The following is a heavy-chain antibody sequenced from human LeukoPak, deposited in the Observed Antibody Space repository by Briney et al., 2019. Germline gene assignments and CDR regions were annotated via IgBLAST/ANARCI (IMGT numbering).Heavy chain of an antibody. CDR2: MNPNSGNT. Sequence: ASVKVSCKASGYTFTTYDIIWVRQATGQGLEWMGWMNPNSGNTGYVQKFQGRVTMTRDTSISTAYMELSSLRSEDTAVYFCARETTIPPYYFDYWGLGTPVIVSS. V-gene: IGHV1-8*01. D-gene: IGHD3-9*01. J-gene: IGHJ4*02. CDR3: ARETTIPPYYFDY. CDR1: GYTFTTYD.